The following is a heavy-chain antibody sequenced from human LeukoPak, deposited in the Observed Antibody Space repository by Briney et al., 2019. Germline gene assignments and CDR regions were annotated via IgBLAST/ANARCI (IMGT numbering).Heavy chain of an antibody. CDR1: GFTVSSNY. J-gene: IGHJ4*02. CDR3: ARDQGEGFDY. V-gene: IGHV3-66*01. D-gene: IGHD2-21*01. CDR2: IYSGGST. Sequence: PGGSLRLSCAAPGFTVSSNYMSWVRQAPGKGLEWVSVIYSGGSTYYADSVKGRFTISRDNSKNTLYLQMNSLRAEDTAVYYCARDQGEGFDYWGQGTLVTVSS.